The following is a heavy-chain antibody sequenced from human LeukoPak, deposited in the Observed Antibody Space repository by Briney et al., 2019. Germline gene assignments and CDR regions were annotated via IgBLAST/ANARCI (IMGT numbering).Heavy chain of an antibody. V-gene: IGHV4-59*01. CDR1: GGSISSYY. J-gene: IGHJ3*02. D-gene: IGHD4/OR15-4a*01. Sequence: PSETLSLTCTVSGGSISSYYWSWIRQPPGKGLEWIGYIYYSESTNYNPSLKSRVTISVDTSKNQFSLKLSSVTAADTAVYYCARDGAAYQARAFDIWGQGTMVTVSS. CDR3: ARDGAAYQARAFDI. CDR2: IYYSEST.